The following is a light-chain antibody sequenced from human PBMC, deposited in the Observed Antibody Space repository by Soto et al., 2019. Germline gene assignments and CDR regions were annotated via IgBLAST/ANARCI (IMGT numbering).Light chain of an antibody. Sequence: DIQMTQSPSSLSASVGDRVTLTCRATQSISKYLNWYQQKPGKAPNLLIYSTSTLQSGVPSRFSGSGSGTEFTLTISSLQSEDFAVYYCQQYNNWPYTFGQGTKLEIK. CDR2: STS. J-gene: IGKJ2*01. CDR1: QSISKY. V-gene: IGKV1-39*01. CDR3: QQYNNWPYT.